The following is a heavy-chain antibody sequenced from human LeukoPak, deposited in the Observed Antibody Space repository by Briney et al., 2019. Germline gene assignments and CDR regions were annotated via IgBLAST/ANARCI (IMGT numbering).Heavy chain of an antibody. J-gene: IGHJ6*03. CDR1: GITFDYHA. V-gene: IGHV3-23*01. D-gene: IGHD1-7*01. CDR2: INGVGDRA. Sequence: PGGSLRLSCVVSGITFDYHALSWVRQAPGKGLEWVSGINGVGDRADYADSVRGRFIISRDNSKNTLYLQMNSLRAEDTAVYYCASQIGTTGYYYYYMDVWGKGTTVTVSS. CDR3: ASQIGTTGYYYYYMDV.